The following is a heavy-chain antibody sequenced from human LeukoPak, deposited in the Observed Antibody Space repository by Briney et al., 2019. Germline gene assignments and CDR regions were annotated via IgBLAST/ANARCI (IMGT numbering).Heavy chain of an antibody. CDR2: IIPILGIA. Sequence: GASVKVSCKASGGTFSSYAISWVRQAPGQGLEWMGRIIPILGIANYAQKFQGRVTITADKSTSTAYMELNSLRAEDTAVYYCARDPSHDSSDYWGQGTLVTVSS. V-gene: IGHV1-69*04. CDR3: ARDPSHDSSDY. D-gene: IGHD3-22*01. CDR1: GGTFSSYA. J-gene: IGHJ4*02.